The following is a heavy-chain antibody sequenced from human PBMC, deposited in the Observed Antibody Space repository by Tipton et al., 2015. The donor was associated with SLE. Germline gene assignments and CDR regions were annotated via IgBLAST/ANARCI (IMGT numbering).Heavy chain of an antibody. V-gene: IGHV4-30-2*01. Sequence: TLSLTCAVSGGSISSGAYSWNWIRQPPGKGLEWIGYIYHSGRTYYNPSLKSRVTISSDRSKNQFSLRLHSATAADTAVYYCARGARGNSYGSDEDFDYWGQGTLVTVSS. D-gene: IGHD5-18*01. CDR3: ARGARGNSYGSDEDFDY. CDR1: GGSISSGAYS. CDR2: IYHSGRT. J-gene: IGHJ4*02.